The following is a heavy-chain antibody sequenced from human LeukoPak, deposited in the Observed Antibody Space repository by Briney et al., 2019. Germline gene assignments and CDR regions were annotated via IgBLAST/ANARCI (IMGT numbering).Heavy chain of an antibody. V-gene: IGHV4-4*09. CDR3: ARLTGGGSYWGCFDY. CDR2: ISTNGNT. D-gene: IGHD1-26*01. J-gene: IGHJ4*02. CDR1: GATTSSSYK. Sequence: NTSESLSLTCTASGATTSSSYKSSLLRPPAEKGLECIGNISTNGNTNYNPSLNSRVTISIDKSKNQFSLRLSSVTAADTAVYYCARLTGGGSYWGCFDYWGQGALVTVSS.